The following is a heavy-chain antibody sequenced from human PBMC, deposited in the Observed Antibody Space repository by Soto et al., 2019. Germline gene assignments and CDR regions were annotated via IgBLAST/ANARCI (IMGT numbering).Heavy chain of an antibody. V-gene: IGHV3-53*01. CDR1: GLTVSSHY. J-gene: IGHJ5*01. CDR3: ARVES. Sequence: EVQFVESGGGLVQPGGSLRLSCVASGLTVSSHYMTWVRQAPGKGLEWVSVIYSDGTTNYADSVKGRFTISRDNSKNTLYLQMNSVRAEDTAMYYCARVESWGQGTLVTVSS. CDR2: IYSDGTT.